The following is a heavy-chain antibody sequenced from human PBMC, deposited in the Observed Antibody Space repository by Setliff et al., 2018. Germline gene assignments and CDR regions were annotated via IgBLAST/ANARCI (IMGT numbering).Heavy chain of an antibody. V-gene: IGHV4-61*02. CDR1: GGSLSSGSNY. CDR2: IYTTGTT. CDR3: ARDQWVRSPPLYFSYSMDV. D-gene: IGHD5-12*01. J-gene: IGHJ6*02. Sequence: LSLTCTVSGGSLSSGSNYWGWFRQPAGKGLEWIGRIYTTGTTNYSPSLTGRVTISADTSKNQISLKLSSVSAADTAVYYCARDQWVRSPPLYFSYSMDVWGQGTTVTVSS.